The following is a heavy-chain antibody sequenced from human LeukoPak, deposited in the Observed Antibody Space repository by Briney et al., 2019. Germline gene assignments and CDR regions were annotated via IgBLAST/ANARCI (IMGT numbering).Heavy chain of an antibody. Sequence: GGSLRLSCAASGFTFISYAMSWVRQAPGKGLEWVSAISGSGGSTYYADSVKGRFTISRDNSKNTLYLQMNSLRAEDTAVYYCAKDRTYYDFWSGPPYFDYWGQGTLVTVSS. V-gene: IGHV3-23*01. D-gene: IGHD3-3*01. CDR1: GFTFISYA. CDR2: ISGSGGST. J-gene: IGHJ4*02. CDR3: AKDRTYYDFWSGPPYFDY.